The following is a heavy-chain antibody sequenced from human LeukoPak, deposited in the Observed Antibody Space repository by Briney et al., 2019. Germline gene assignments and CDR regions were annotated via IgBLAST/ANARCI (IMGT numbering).Heavy chain of an antibody. J-gene: IGHJ4*02. CDR3: ARARHGYIYGYRPNELGHFFDY. D-gene: IGHD5-18*01. Sequence: SETLSLTCTVSGGSISSSSYYWGWIRQPPGKGLEWIGSIYYSGSTYYKSSLKSRVTISLDTSKNQFSLKLSSVTAADTAVYYCARARHGYIYGYRPNELGHFFDYWGQGTLVTVSS. CDR2: IYYSGST. CDR1: GGSISSSSYY. V-gene: IGHV4-39*07.